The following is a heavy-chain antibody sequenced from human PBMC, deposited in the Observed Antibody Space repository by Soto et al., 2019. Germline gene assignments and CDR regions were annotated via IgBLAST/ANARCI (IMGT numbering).Heavy chain of an antibody. CDR2: IYYSGST. V-gene: IGHV4-59*01. Sequence: SETLSLTCTVSGGSITGYYWSWIRQPPGKGLEWIGFIYYSGSTNYNPSLRSRVTISVDRSKSQFSLMLSSVTAADTAVYYCAREGYYDTSNYPRYYYYGMDIWGQGTTVTVSS. J-gene: IGHJ6*02. D-gene: IGHD3-22*01. CDR1: GGSITGYY. CDR3: AREGYYDTSNYPRYYYYGMDI.